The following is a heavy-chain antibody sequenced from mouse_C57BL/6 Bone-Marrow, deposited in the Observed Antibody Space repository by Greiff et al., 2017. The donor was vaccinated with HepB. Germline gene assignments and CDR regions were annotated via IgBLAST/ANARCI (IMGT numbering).Heavy chain of an antibody. J-gene: IGHJ1*03. CDR3: ARHGSSPWYFDV. D-gene: IGHD1-1*01. CDR1: GYTFTDYY. CDR2: INPYNGGT. Sequence: DVQLVESGPVLVKPGASVKMSCKASGYTFTDYYMNWVKQSHGKSLEWIGVINPYNGGTSYNQKFKGKATLTVDKSSSTAYMELNSLTSEDSAVYYCARHGSSPWYFDVWGTGTTVTVSS. V-gene: IGHV1-19*01.